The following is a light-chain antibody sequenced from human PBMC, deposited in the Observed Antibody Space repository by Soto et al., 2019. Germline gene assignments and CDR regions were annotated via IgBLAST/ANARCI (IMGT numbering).Light chain of an antibody. CDR2: GAS. CDR1: QSVSSSN. Sequence: EIVLTRSPGTLSLSPGERATLSCRASQSVSSSNLAWYQQKPGQAPRLLIYGASSRATGIPDRFSGIGSGTDFTLTISRLEPEDFAVYYCQQYGTSLFTFGPGTTVDIK. J-gene: IGKJ3*01. V-gene: IGKV3-20*01. CDR3: QQYGTSLFT.